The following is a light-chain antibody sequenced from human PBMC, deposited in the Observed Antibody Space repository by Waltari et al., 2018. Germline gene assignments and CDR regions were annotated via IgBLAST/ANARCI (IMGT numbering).Light chain of an antibody. CDR3: QQSNTFPLT. CDR1: EDVSTW. V-gene: IGKV1-12*01. Sequence: DIQMTQSPSSVSASVGYSVTIPCRASEDVSTWLAWYQQKPGKVPQLLIFAASVLRTGVSSRFTGSGSGTDFTLTISSLEPEDFATYYCQQSNTFPLTFGGGTKVEIK. J-gene: IGKJ4*01. CDR2: AAS.